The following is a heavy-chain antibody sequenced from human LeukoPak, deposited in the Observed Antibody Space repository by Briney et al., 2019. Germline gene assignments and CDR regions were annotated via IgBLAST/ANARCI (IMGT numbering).Heavy chain of an antibody. CDR2: IYSGGST. D-gene: IGHD3-22*01. Sequence: PGGSLRLSCAASGFTVSSNYMSWVRQAPGKGLEWVSVIYSGGSTYYADSVKGRFTISRDNSKNTLYLQMNSLRAEDTAVYYCARSPSGYYYDSSGYSDYWGQGTLVTVSS. V-gene: IGHV3-66*01. CDR1: GFTVSSNY. CDR3: ARSPSGYYYDSSGYSDY. J-gene: IGHJ4*02.